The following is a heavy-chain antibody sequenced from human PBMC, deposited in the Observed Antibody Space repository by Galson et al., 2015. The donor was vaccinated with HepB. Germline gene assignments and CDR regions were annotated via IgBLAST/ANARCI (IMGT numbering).Heavy chain of an antibody. CDR3: ARDWPTTEIFWSGYPHYYYYGMDV. V-gene: IGHV1-2*04. CDR2: INPNSGGT. Sequence: SVKVSCKASGYTFTGYYMHWVRQAPGQGLEWMGWINPNSGGTNYAQRFQGWVTMTRDTSISTAFMELSRLRSDDTAVYYCARDWPTTEIFWSGYPHYYYYGMDVWGQGTTVTVSS. CDR1: GYTFTGYY. J-gene: IGHJ6*02. D-gene: IGHD3-3*01.